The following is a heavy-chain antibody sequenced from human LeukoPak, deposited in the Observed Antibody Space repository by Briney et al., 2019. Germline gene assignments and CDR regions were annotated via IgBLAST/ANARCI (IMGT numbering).Heavy chain of an antibody. V-gene: IGHV1-8*01. CDR2: MNPNSGNT. CDR3: ARGLAYCGGDCYWFGSPRRYYFDY. D-gene: IGHD2-21*02. J-gene: IGHJ4*02. CDR1: GYTFTSYD. Sequence: ASVKVSCKASGYTFTSYDINWVRQATGQGREWMGWMNPNSGNTGYAQKFQGRVTMTRNTSISTAYMELSSLRSEDTAVYYCARGLAYCGGDCYWFGSPRRYYFDYWGQGTLVTVSS.